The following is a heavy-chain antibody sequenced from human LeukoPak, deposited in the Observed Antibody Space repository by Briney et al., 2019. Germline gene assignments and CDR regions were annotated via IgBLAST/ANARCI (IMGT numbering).Heavy chain of an antibody. Sequence: GALRLSCAASGFTFSDYYMSWIRQAPGKGLEWVSYISSSGSTIYYADSVKGRFTISRDNAKNSLYLQMNSLRAEDTAVYYCARATTDYYYYYMDVWGKGTTVTVSS. J-gene: IGHJ6*03. CDR3: ARATTDYYYYYMDV. V-gene: IGHV3-11*04. D-gene: IGHD1-26*01. CDR2: ISSSGSTI. CDR1: GFTFSDYY.